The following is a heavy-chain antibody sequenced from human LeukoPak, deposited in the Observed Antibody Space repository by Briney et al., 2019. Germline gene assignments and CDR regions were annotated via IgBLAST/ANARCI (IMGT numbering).Heavy chain of an antibody. Sequence: GGSLRLSCTVSGFTVSSNSMSWVRQAPGKGLEWVSFIYSDNTHYSDSVKGRFTISRDNSKNTLYLQMNSLRAEDTAVYYCAKRGVLRFTERRGYFDYWGQGTLVTVSS. J-gene: IGHJ4*02. D-gene: IGHD3-3*01. V-gene: IGHV3-53*01. CDR2: IYSDNT. CDR3: AKRGVLRFTERRGYFDY. CDR1: GFTVSSNS.